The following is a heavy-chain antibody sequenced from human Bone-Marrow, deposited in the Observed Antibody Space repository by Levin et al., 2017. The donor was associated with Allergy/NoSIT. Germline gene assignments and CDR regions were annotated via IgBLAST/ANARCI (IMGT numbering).Heavy chain of an antibody. CDR2: IRSKAYGGST. Sequence: QAGGSLRLSCTTSGFTFGDFAMSWVRQAPGEGLEWIGFIRSKAYGGSTVNAASVKDRISISRDDSKSIAYLQLNSLKTEYTALYYCARGPSRGSTSSPYYYFDYWGQGILVTVSS. CDR3: ARGPSRGSTSSPYYYFDY. CDR1: GFTFGDFA. V-gene: IGHV3-49*04. J-gene: IGHJ4*02. D-gene: IGHD2-21*01.